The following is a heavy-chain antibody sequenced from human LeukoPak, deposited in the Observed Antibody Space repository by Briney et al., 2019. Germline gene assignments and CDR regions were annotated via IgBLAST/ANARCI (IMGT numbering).Heavy chain of an antibody. CDR1: GGTFSSYA. Sequence: ASVKVSCKASGGTFSSYAISWVRQAPGQGLEWMGGIIPIFGTANYAQKFQGRVTITADESTSTAYMELSSLRSEDTAVYYCARSYYDFWSGPPPYYGMDVWGQGTTVTVSS. J-gene: IGHJ6*02. D-gene: IGHD3-3*01. V-gene: IGHV1-69*13. CDR3: ARSYYDFWSGPPPYYGMDV. CDR2: IIPIFGTA.